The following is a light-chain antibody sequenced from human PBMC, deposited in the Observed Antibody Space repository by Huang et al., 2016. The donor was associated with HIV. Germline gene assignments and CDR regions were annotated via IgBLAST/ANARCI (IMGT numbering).Light chain of an antibody. CDR3: QQSYSSIGT. J-gene: IGKJ2*01. Sequence: DIQMTQSPSSLSASVGDRVTITCRASQSINTYLNWYQQKQGKAPKLLIYAASSLQGGVPSRFSGSGSGTDFTLTISSLQPEDFVTYYCQQSYSSIGTFGQGTRLEIK. CDR1: QSINTY. CDR2: AAS. V-gene: IGKV1-39*01.